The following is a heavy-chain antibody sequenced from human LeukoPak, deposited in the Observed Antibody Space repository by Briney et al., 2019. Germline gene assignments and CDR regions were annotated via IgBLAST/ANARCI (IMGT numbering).Heavy chain of an antibody. D-gene: IGHD1-26*01. CDR1: GFTFSGSA. CDR3: ARSRTIVAAAGDY. J-gene: IGHJ4*02. Sequence: GGSLRLSCAASGFTFSGSAMHWVRQASGKGLEWVGRIRSKANSYATAYAASVKGRFTISRDDSKNTAYLQMNSLRAEDTAVYYCARSRTIVAAAGDYWGQGTLVTVSS. V-gene: IGHV3-73*01. CDR2: IRSKANSYAT.